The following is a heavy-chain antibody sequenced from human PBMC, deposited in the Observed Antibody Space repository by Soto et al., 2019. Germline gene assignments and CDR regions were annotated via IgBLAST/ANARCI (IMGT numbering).Heavy chain of an antibody. CDR3: ARRGEGVGVHPAFDI. D-gene: IGHD1-26*01. J-gene: IGHJ3*02. CDR1: GGSFSGYY. V-gene: IGHV4-34*01. Sequence: SETLSLTCAVYGGSFSGYYWSWIRQPPGKGLEWIGEINHSGSTNYNPSLKSRVTISVDTSKNQFSLKLSSVTAADTAVYYCARRGEGVGVHPAFDIWGQGTMVTVSS. CDR2: INHSGST.